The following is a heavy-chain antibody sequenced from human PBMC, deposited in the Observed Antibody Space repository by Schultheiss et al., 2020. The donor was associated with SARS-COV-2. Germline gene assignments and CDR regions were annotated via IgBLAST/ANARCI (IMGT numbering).Heavy chain of an antibody. Sequence: GGSLRLSCVASGYTFSPFWMHWVRQAPGKGLEWVSAISGSGGSTYYADSVKGRFTISRDNSKNTLYLQMNSLRAEDTAVYYCAREGLGGTTYYYDSWGQGTLVTVAS. V-gene: IGHV3-23*01. CDR3: AREGLGGTTYYYDS. CDR2: ISGSGGST. J-gene: IGHJ4*02. CDR1: GYTFSPFW. D-gene: IGHD3-22*01.